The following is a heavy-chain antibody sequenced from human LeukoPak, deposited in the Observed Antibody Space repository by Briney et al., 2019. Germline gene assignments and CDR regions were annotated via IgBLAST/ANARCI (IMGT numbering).Heavy chain of an antibody. CDR2: IYTSGST. Sequence: SETLSLTCTVSGGSISSYYWSWIRQPAGKGLEWIGRIYTSGSTNYNPSLKSRVTMSVDTSKNQFSLKLSSVTAADTAVYYCEMGWRYCSSTSCQRLYYYYMDVWGKGTTVTVSS. CDR1: GGSISSYY. J-gene: IGHJ6*03. V-gene: IGHV4-4*07. D-gene: IGHD2-2*01. CDR3: EMGWRYCSSTSCQRLYYYYMDV.